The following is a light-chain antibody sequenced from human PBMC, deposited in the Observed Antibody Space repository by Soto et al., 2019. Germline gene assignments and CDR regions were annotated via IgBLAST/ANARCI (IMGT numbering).Light chain of an antibody. CDR2: DVS. CDR3: SLYTSSSTVV. V-gene: IGLV2-14*01. J-gene: IGLJ2*01. Sequence: QSALTQPASVSGSPGQSITISCTGTSSDVGGYNYVSWYQQHPGKAPKLMIYDVSNRPSGVSNRFSGSKSGNTASLTISGLQAEDEADYYCSLYTSSSTVVFGGGTKSPS. CDR1: SSDVGGYNY.